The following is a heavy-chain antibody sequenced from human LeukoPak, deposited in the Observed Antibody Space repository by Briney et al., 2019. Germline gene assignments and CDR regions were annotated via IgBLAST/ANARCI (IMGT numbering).Heavy chain of an antibody. Sequence: SETLSLTCTVSGGSISSYYWSWIRQPPGKGLEWIGYIYYSGSTNYNPSLKSRVTISVDTSKNQFSLKLSSVTAADTAVYYCARGEGYSYGYFSDYWGQGTLVTVSS. CDR3: ARGEGYSYGYFSDY. CDR2: IYYSGST. J-gene: IGHJ4*02. V-gene: IGHV4-59*01. CDR1: GGSISSYY. D-gene: IGHD5-18*01.